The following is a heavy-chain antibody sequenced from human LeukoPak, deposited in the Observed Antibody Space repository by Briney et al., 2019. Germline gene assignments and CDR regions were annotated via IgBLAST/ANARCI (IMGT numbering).Heavy chain of an antibody. J-gene: IGHJ3*02. CDR3: AREPPGIDDAFDI. CDR2: IYYSGST. V-gene: IGHV4-59*01. Sequence: SETLSLTCSVSGGPISGYYWTWIRQPPGKGLEWIGYIYYSGSTNYNPSLKSCVTLSVDTSKNQFSLKLNSVTAADTAVYFCAREPPGIDDAFDIWGQGTMVTVSS. D-gene: IGHD2-15*01. CDR1: GGPISGYY.